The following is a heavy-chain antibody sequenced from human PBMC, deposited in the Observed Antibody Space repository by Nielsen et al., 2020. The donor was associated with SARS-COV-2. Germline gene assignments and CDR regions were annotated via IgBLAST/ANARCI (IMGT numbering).Heavy chain of an antibody. Sequence: ASVKVSCKASGYTFTSYGISWVRQAPGQGLEWMGWISAYNGNTNYAQKLQDRVTMTTDTSTSTAYMELRSLRSDDTAVYYCARDWSIFVDYYGMDVWGQGTTVTVSS. CDR2: ISAYNGNT. D-gene: IGHD3-3*01. CDR3: ARDWSIFVDYYGMDV. CDR1: GYTFTSYG. V-gene: IGHV1-18*01. J-gene: IGHJ6*02.